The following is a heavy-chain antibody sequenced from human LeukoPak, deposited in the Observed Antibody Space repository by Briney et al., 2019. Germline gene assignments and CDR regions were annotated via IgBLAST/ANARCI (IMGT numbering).Heavy chain of an antibody. V-gene: IGHV3-48*01. J-gene: IGHJ6*02. CDR2: ITSSSNII. CDR1: GFRLRSYS. D-gene: IGHD4-11*01. CDR3: ARDPYSNYAGMDV. Sequence: GGSLRLSCAASGFRLRSYSMNWVRQAPGKGLEWISYITSSSNIIYYADSVKGRFTVSRDNAESSLYLQMNSLRAEDTAVYYCARDPYSNYAGMDVWSQGTTVTVSS.